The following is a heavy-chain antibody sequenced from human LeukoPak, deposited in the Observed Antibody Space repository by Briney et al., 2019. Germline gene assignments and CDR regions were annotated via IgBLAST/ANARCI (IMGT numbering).Heavy chain of an antibody. CDR1: GGTFSSYA. CDR2: IIPIFGTA. D-gene: IGHD3-3*01. J-gene: IGHJ6*03. V-gene: IGHV1-69*05. Sequence: GASVKVSCKASGGTFSSYAISWVRQAPGQGLEWMGGIIPIFGTANYAQKFQGRVTITTDESTSTAYMELSSLRSEDTAVYYCARGPTYYDFPYYYYYMDVWGKGTTVTVSS. CDR3: ARGPTYYDFPYYYYYMDV.